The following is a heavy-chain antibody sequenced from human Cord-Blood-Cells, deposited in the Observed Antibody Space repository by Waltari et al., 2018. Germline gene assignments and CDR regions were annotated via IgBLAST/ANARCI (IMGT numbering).Heavy chain of an antibody. CDR2: ISGSGGST. Sequence: EVQLLESGGGLVQPGGSLRLSCTASGFTFSSYAMSWVRQAPGKGLEWVSAISGSGGSTYYADSVKGRFTISRDNSKNTLYLQMNSLRAEDTAVYYCAKVGVGGSYYDDYWGQGTLVTVSS. CDR1: GFTFSSYA. J-gene: IGHJ4*02. D-gene: IGHD1-26*01. V-gene: IGHV3-23*01. CDR3: AKVGVGGSYYDDY.